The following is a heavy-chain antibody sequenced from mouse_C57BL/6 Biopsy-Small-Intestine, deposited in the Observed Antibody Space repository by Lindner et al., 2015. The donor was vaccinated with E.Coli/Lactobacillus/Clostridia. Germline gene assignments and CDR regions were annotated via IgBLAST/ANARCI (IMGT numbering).Heavy chain of an antibody. CDR2: FDPEDGET. CDR3: ATNHDYGDYVSPSNY. V-gene: IGHV1-18*01. D-gene: IGHD2-13*01. J-gene: IGHJ4*01. CDR1: GYTLTELS. Sequence: SVKVSCKVSGYTLTELSMHWVRQAPGKGLEWMGGFDPEDGETIYAQKFQGRVTMTEDTSTDTAYMELSSLSSEDTAVYYCATNHDYGDYVSPSNYWGQGTLVTVSS.